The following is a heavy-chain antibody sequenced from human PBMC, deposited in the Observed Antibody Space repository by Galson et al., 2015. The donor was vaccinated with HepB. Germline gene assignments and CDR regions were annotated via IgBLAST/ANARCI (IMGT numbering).Heavy chain of an antibody. J-gene: IGHJ4*02. CDR3: AKRSNNLNDRSLDY. CDR1: GFTFSSYD. D-gene: IGHD1-20*01. Sequence: LRLSYAASGFTFSSYDMTWVRQAPGKGLEWVSFISSSGDNTYYADSVKGRLTISRDNSKNTLHLQMNSLRAEDTAIYYCAKRSNNLNDRSLDYWGQGTLVTVSS. V-gene: IGHV3-23*01. CDR2: ISSSGDNT.